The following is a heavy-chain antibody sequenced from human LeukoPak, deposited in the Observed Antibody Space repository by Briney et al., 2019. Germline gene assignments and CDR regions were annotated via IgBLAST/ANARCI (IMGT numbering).Heavy chain of an antibody. CDR1: GGSISSGGYY. V-gene: IGHV4-31*03. J-gene: IGHJ3*02. Sequence: PSQTLSLTCTVSGGSISSGGYYWSWIRQHPGKGLEWIGYIYYSGSTYYNPSLKSRVTISVDTSKNQFSLKLSSVTAADTAVYYCARRGYCSSTSCLLNNDAFDIWGQGTMVTVSS. CDR2: IYYSGST. D-gene: IGHD2-2*01. CDR3: ARRGYCSSTSCLLNNDAFDI.